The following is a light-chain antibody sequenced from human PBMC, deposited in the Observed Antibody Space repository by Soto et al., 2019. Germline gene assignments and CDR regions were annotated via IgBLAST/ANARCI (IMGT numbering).Light chain of an antibody. CDR3: CSYAGSNNYV. J-gene: IGLJ1*01. CDR2: DVS. Sequence: SVLTQPRSVSGSPGQSVTISCTGTSSDVGGYNYVSWYQQHPGKAPKLMIYDVSKRPSGVPDRFSGSKSGNTASLTISGLQAEDEADYYCCSYAGSNNYVFGTGTKGTVL. CDR1: SSDVGGYNY. V-gene: IGLV2-11*01.